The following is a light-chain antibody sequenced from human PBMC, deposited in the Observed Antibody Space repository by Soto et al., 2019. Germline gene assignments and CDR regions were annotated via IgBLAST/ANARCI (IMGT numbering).Light chain of an antibody. Sequence: EIVMTQSPATLSVSPGERATLSCRASETVRSDLAWYQQKPGQAPRLLIYDASTRATGIPARFSGSGSGTEFTLTISSLQSEDFATYYCQQNYGTPGTFGQGTKVDIK. CDR2: DAS. J-gene: IGKJ1*01. CDR3: QQNYGTPGT. V-gene: IGKV3-15*01. CDR1: ETVRSD.